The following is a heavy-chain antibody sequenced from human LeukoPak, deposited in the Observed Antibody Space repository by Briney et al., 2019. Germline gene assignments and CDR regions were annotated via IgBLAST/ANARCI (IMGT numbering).Heavy chain of an antibody. V-gene: IGHV3-49*04. J-gene: IGHJ4*02. CDR1: GFTFGDYA. D-gene: IGHD2-15*01. CDR3: TREWGYCSGGSCYKDFDY. CDR2: IRSKAYGGTT. Sequence: GRSLRLSCTASGFTFGDYAMSWVRQAPGKGLEWVGFIRSKAYGGTTEYAASVKGRFTISRDDSKSIAYLQMNSLKTEDTALYYCTREWGYCSGGSCYKDFDYWGQGTLVTVSS.